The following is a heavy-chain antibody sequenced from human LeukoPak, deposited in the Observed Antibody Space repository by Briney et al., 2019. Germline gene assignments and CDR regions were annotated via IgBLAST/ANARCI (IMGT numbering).Heavy chain of an antibody. CDR2: TYYRSKWYN. V-gene: IGHV6-1*01. CDR1: GDSVSSNSTA. Sequence: SQTLSLTCAISGDSVSSNSTAWNWIRQSPSRGLEWLGRTYYRSKWYNDYAVSVKSRISINPDTSKNQFSLKLSSVTAADTAVYYCARVYSAYGPHRYYFDYWGQGTLVTVSS. J-gene: IGHJ4*02. D-gene: IGHD5-12*01. CDR3: ARVYSAYGPHRYYFDY.